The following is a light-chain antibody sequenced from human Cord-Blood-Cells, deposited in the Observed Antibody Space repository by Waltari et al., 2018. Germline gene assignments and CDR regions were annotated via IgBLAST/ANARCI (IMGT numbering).Light chain of an antibody. J-gene: IGKJ5*01. Sequence: DIVLTQSPGSLSLSPGERATLSCRASQSVSSSYLAWYQQKPGQAPRLLIYGASSRATGIPDRFSGSGYGTDFTLTISRLEPEDFAVYYCQQYGSSPTFGQGTRLEIK. V-gene: IGKV3-20*01. CDR1: QSVSSSY. CDR2: GAS. CDR3: QQYGSSPT.